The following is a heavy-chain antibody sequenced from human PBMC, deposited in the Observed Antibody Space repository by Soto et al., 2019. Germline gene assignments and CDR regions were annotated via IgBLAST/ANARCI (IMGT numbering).Heavy chain of an antibody. V-gene: IGHV3-30*18. Sequence: QVQLEESGGNVVQPGRSLRLSCAASGFSFSDYGMHWVRQAPGKGLESVALLSYDGDKEYYADSVKGRFTISRDNFKNTVFLQMNSLRPEDTAVYYCGKDLMGEQWLGVMHYWGQGTLVTVSS. D-gene: IGHD6-19*01. CDR2: LSYDGDKE. CDR3: GKDLMGEQWLGVMHY. J-gene: IGHJ4*02. CDR1: GFSFSDYG.